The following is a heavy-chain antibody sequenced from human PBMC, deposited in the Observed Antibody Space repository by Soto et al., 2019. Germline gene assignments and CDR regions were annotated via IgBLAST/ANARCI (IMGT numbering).Heavy chain of an antibody. Sequence: EVQLLESGGGLVQPGGSLRLSCTASGFAFSSYVMSWVRQAPGKGLEWVSAIGGSGAGTFYADSVKGRFTIARDTSKSTVYLHMNSLRAEDTAVYFCAKEDYGDYPRYFDNWGQGALVSVTP. CDR1: GFAFSSYV. CDR3: AKEDYGDYPRYFDN. J-gene: IGHJ4*02. CDR2: IGGSGAGT. D-gene: IGHD4-17*01. V-gene: IGHV3-23*01.